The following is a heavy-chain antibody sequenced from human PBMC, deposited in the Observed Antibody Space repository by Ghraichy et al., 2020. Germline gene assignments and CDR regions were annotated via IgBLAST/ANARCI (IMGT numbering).Heavy chain of an antibody. CDR3: ARVHPGGYFDY. D-gene: IGHD1-26*01. V-gene: IGHV4-34*01. CDR2: INHSGST. CDR1: GGSFSGYY. Sequence: SETLSLTCAVYGGSFSGYYWSWIRQPPGKGLEWIGEINHSGSTNYNPSLKSRVTISVDTSKNQFSLKLSSVTAADTAVYYCARVHPGGYFDYWGQGTLVTVSS. J-gene: IGHJ4*02.